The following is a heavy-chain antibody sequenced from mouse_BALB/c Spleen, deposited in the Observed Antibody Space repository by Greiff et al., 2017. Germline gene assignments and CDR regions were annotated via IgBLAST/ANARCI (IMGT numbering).Heavy chain of an antibody. CDR2: INPYNDGT. D-gene: IGHD2-10*01. V-gene: IGHV1-14*01. CDR1: GYTFTSYV. CDR3: AREKAYYGNYGFAY. Sequence: VQLQQSGPELVKPGASVKMSCKASGYTFTSYVMHWVKQKPGQGLEWIGYINPYNDGTKYNEKFKGKATLTSDKSSSTAYMELSSLTSEDSAVYYCAREKAYYGNYGFAYGGQGTLVTVSA. J-gene: IGHJ3*01.